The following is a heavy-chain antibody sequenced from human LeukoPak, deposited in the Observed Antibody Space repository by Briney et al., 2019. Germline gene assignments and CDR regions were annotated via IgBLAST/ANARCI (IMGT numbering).Heavy chain of an antibody. J-gene: IGHJ3*02. D-gene: IGHD3-22*01. CDR2: INPHSGDT. CDR3: AREGLTMMVESGSSFEAFDI. Sequence: LGASVKVSCKASGYTFTSYYIHWVRQAPGQGLEWMGWINPHSGDTNYAQRFQGRVTMTRDTSISTAYIELTRLRSDGTAVYYCAREGLTMMVESGSSFEAFDIWGQGTMVTVSS. CDR1: GYTFTSYY. V-gene: IGHV1-2*02.